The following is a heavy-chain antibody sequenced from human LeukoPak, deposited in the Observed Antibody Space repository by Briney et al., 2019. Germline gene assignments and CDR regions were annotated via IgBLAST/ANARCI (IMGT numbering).Heavy chain of an antibody. CDR2: INHSGST. CDR1: GGSFSGYY. V-gene: IGHV4-34*01. D-gene: IGHD2-15*01. CDR3: ARMDCSGGSCYRRSIGRVLDY. Sequence: SETLFLTCAVYGGSFSGYYWSWIRQPPGKGLEWIGEINHSGSTNYNPSLKSRVTISVDTSKNQFSLKLSSVTAADTAVYYCARMDCSGGSCYRRSIGRVLDYWGQGTLVTVSS. J-gene: IGHJ4*02.